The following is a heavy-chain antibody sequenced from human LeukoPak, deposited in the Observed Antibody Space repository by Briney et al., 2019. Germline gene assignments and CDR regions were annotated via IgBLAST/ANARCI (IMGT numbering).Heavy chain of an antibody. Sequence: GGSLRLSCAASGFTFSSYAMSWVRQAPGKGLEWVSAISGSGGSSFYADSVKGRFTISRDNSKNTLYLQMNSLRAEDTAVYYCAKGSRLWVRGVHRARGQGTLVTVSS. J-gene: IGHJ4*02. CDR2: ISGSGGSS. CDR3: AKGSRLWVRGVHRA. D-gene: IGHD3-10*01. CDR1: GFTFSSYA. V-gene: IGHV3-23*01.